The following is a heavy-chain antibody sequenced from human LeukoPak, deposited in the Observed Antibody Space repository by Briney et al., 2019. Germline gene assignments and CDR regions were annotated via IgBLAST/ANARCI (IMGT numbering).Heavy chain of an antibody. CDR1: GFTFSTYA. Sequence: GGSLRLSCAASGFTFSTYAMIWVRQAPGKGLEWVSAISGSGEDTYYADSVRGRFTISRDNSENSLSLQMNRLRAEDTAVYHCARLSGTRATSSRVLHYWGQGTLVTVSS. CDR3: ARLSGTRATSSRVLHY. J-gene: IGHJ4*02. V-gene: IGHV3-23*01. D-gene: IGHD1-1*01. CDR2: ISGSGEDT.